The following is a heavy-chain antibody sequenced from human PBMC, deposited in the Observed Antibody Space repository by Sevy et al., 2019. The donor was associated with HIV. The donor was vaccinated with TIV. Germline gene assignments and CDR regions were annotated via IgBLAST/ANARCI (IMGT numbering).Heavy chain of an antibody. CDR3: AGSQTSPWYSDY. V-gene: IGHV3-7*01. CDR2: IKQDGSEK. D-gene: IGHD2-2*01. Sequence: GGSLRLSCAASGFTFSNYWMSWVRQAPGKGLEWVANIKQDGSEKYYVDSVKGRFIVSRDNTKNSLYLQMNSLGVEDRDGYYCAGSQTSPWYSDYWGQGTLVTVSS. CDR1: GFTFSNYW. J-gene: IGHJ4*02.